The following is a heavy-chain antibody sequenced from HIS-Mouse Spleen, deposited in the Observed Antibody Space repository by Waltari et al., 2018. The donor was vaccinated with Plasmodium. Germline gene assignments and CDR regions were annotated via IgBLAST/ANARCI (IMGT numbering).Heavy chain of an antibody. CDR2: IYHSWST. Sequence: QLQLQESGSGLVKPSQTLSLTCAVSGGSISSGGYSWSWILQPPGKGLAGIGYIYHSWSTYHNRSLKSRATISVDRCKNQFSLKLSSVTAADTAVYYCARGYGSGSYYNWGQGTRVTVSS. D-gene: IGHD3-10*01. J-gene: IGHJ4*02. CDR1: GGSISSGGYS. V-gene: IGHV4-30-2*01. CDR3: ARGYGSGSYYN.